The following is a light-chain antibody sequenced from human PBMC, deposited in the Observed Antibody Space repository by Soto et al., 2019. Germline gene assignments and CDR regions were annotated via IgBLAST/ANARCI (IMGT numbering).Light chain of an antibody. V-gene: IGKV3-20*01. CDR1: ETVTGKY. CDR2: AAS. Sequence: EIVLTQSPGTLSLSPADRATLSFMASETVTGKYLAWYQQKVGQAPRLLIFAASNRATGIPDRFSGSGSGTDFTLTISRLEPEDFAMYFCQQYSSPPQTFGQGTKVDIK. CDR3: QQYSSPPQT. J-gene: IGKJ1*01.